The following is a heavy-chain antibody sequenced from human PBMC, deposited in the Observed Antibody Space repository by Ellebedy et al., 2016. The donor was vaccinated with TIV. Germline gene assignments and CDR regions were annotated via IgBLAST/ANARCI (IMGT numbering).Heavy chain of an antibody. CDR2: ISAYNGNT. CDR1: GYTFTSYG. D-gene: IGHD3-10*01. J-gene: IGHJ6*02. V-gene: IGHV1-18*04. Sequence: AASVKVSCKASGYTFTSYGISWVRQAPGQGLEWMGWISAYNGNTNYAQKLQGRVTMTTDTSTSTAYMELRSLRSDDTAVYYCAREFFGEQWPYNYYYGMDVWGQGTTVTVSS. CDR3: AREFFGEQWPYNYYYGMDV.